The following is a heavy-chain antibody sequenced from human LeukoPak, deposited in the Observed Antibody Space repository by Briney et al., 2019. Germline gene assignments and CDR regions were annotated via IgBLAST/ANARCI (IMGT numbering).Heavy chain of an antibody. D-gene: IGHD2-8*02. CDR3: TRGTDFNHDHWFDP. V-gene: IGHV3-23*01. J-gene: IGHJ5*02. Sequence: GGSLRLSCAASGFTFSNYAINWVRQAPEKGLEWVSGISGSGDRTYYADSVKGRFTISRDNSKNTLFLQMDSLRAEDTALYYCTRGTDFNHDHWFDPWGQGTLVAVSS. CDR2: ISGSGDRT. CDR1: GFTFSNYA.